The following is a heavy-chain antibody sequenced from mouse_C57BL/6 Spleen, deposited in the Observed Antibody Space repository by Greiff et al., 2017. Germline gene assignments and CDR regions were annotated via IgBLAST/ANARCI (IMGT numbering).Heavy chain of an antibody. CDR2: ISGGGGNT. CDR1: GFTFSSYT. Sequence: EVKVVESGGGLVKPGGSLKLSCAASGFTFSSYTMSWVRQTPEKRLEWVATISGGGGNTYYPDSVKGRFTISRDNAKNTLYLQMSSLRSEDTALYYCARRGQLRLAWFAYWGQGTLVTVSA. CDR3: ARRGQLRLAWFAY. V-gene: IGHV5-9*01. J-gene: IGHJ3*01. D-gene: IGHD3-2*02.